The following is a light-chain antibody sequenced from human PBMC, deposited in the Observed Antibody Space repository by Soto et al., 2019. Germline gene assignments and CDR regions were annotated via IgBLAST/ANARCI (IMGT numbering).Light chain of an antibody. Sequence: EVVMTQSPATLSVSPGERATLSCSASETVATNRAWYQQKPGQAPRLLISGASTRAAGISDRFRGSGSGTEFKLTISSVRSEDSAIYYCQQYFECPPMTFGQGTKVEI. CDR1: ETVATN. V-gene: IGKV3-15*01. J-gene: IGKJ1*01. CDR2: GAS. CDR3: QQYFECPPMT.